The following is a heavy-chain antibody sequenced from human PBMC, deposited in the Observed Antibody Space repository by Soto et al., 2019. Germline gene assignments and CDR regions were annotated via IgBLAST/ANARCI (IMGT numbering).Heavy chain of an antibody. Sequence: SETMSLTCAVSDGSSRSGGYSWSWIRQPPGKGLEWIGYIYHSGSTYYNPSLKSRVTISVDRSKNQFSLKLSSVTAADTAVYYCARSSSIAARSEGYYFDYWGQGTLVTVSS. CDR2: IYHSGST. J-gene: IGHJ4*02. V-gene: IGHV4-30-2*01. CDR1: DGSSRSGGYS. CDR3: ARSSSIAARSEGYYFDY. D-gene: IGHD6-6*01.